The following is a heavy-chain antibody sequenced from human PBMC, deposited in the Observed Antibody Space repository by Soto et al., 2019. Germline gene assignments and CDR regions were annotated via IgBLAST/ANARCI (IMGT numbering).Heavy chain of an antibody. CDR3: AKALPPLRYFDWLRSGYFDY. CDR2: ISGSGGST. CDR1: GFTFSSYA. J-gene: IGHJ4*02. V-gene: IGHV3-23*01. Sequence: GGSLRLSCAASGFTFSSYAMSWVRQAPGKGLEWVSAISGSGGSTYYADSVKGRFTISRDNSKNTLYLQMNSLRAEDTAVYYCAKALPPLRYFDWLRSGYFDYWGQGTLVTVSS. D-gene: IGHD3-9*01.